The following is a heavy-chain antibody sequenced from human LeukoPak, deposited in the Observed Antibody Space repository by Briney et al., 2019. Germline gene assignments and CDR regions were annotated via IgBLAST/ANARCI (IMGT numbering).Heavy chain of an antibody. CDR1: GGSISSGSYY. CDR2: IYTSGST. V-gene: IGHV4-61*02. J-gene: IGHJ4*02. Sequence: SQTLSLTCTVSGGSISSGSYYGRWIRQPAGKGLEWIGRIYTSGSTNYNPSLKSRVTISVDTSKNQFSLKLSSVTAADTAVYYCARFESRSFDYWGQGTLVTVSS. D-gene: IGHD1-14*01. CDR3: ARFESRSFDY.